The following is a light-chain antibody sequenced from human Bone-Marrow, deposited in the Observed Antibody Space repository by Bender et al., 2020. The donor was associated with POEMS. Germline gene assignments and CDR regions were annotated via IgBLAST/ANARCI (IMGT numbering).Light chain of an antibody. V-gene: IGLV2-14*02. CDR1: SSDVGSYDL. Sequence: QSALTQPASVSGSPRQSITISCTGTSSDVGSYDLVSWYQKGPGKAPKLIIYEVSYRASGVSNRFSASKSGNTASLTISGLQAGDEADYYCSSYASSSTLLFGGGTKLTVL. CDR3: SSYASSSTLL. J-gene: IGLJ2*01. CDR2: EVS.